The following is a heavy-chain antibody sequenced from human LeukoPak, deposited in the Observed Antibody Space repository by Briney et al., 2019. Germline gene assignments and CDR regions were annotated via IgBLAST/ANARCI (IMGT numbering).Heavy chain of an antibody. V-gene: IGHV3-33*01. CDR3: ATTIIAATMDV. CDR1: GFTFSSYG. D-gene: IGHD6-13*01. CDR2: IWYDGSNK. J-gene: IGHJ6*02. Sequence: GGSLRFSCAASGFTFSSYGMHWVRQAPGKGLEWVAVIWYDGSNKYYADSVKGRFTISRDNSKNTLYLQMNSLRAEDTAVYYCATTIIAATMDVWGQGTTVTVSS.